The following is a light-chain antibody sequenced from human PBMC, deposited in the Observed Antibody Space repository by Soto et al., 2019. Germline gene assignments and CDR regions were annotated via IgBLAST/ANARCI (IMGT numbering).Light chain of an antibody. J-gene: IGKJ5*01. CDR1: QGISNS. CDR2: DAS. V-gene: IGKV3-11*01. Sequence: EIVLTQSPATLSLSLGARATLSCRASQGISNSLAWYQPKPGQAPRLLIYDASNRATGIPARFSGSGSGTDFTLTISSLEPEDFAVYYCQQRGEWPPGATFGQGTRLEIK. CDR3: QQRGEWPPGAT.